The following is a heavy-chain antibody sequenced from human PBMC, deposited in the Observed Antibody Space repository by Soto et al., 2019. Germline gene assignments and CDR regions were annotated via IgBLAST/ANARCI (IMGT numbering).Heavy chain of an antibody. CDR3: ASTVVLLWFGELPTPPDYYYYYMDV. CDR2: IYYSWST. CDR1: SGSISSSSYY. Sequence: SDTLSITCNVSSGSISSSSYYWVLIRHPPWKWLDWIGSIYYSWSTYYNPSLKSRVTISVDTSKNQFSLKLSSVTAADTAVYYCASTVVLLWFGELPTPPDYYYYYMDVWGKGTTVTVSS. V-gene: IGHV4-39*01. D-gene: IGHD3-10*01. J-gene: IGHJ6*03.